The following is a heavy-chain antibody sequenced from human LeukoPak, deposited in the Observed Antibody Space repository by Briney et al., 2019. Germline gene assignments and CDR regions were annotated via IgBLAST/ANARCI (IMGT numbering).Heavy chain of an antibody. Sequence: GASVKVSCKASGYTFTSYGIGWVRQAPGQGLEWMGWISAYNGNTNYAQKLQGRVTMTTDTSTSTAYMELRSLRSDDTAVYYCARGERRYCSGGSCYSGPYWGQGTLVTVSS. V-gene: IGHV1-18*01. D-gene: IGHD2-15*01. CDR1: GYTFTSYG. CDR2: ISAYNGNT. CDR3: ARGERRYCSGGSCYSGPY. J-gene: IGHJ4*02.